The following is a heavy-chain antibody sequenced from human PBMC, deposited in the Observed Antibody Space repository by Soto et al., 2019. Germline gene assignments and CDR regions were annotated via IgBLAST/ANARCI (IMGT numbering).Heavy chain of an antibody. CDR2: ISDSGNST. CDR1: GFTFSSYA. V-gene: IGHV3-23*01. D-gene: IGHD3-10*01. Sequence: PGGSLRLSCAASGFTFSSYAMSWVRQAPGKGLEWVSTISDSGNSTYSADSVKGRFTISRDNSKNTLYLQMNSLRAEDTAVYYCARERYGDPLWGQDDFDYWGQGTRVTVAS. J-gene: IGHJ4*02. CDR3: ARERYGDPLWGQDDFDY.